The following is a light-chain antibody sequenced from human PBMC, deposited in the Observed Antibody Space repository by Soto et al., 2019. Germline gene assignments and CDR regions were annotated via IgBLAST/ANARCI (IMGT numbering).Light chain of an antibody. Sequence: QLVLTQPRSVSGSPGQSVTISCTGSSGDVGGYDFVSGFLQRPGKAPKLMIYDVTKRTSWVPDRFSGSKSGNTASLTISGLQAEDEAHYDCCSYAGSYTYVFGTGTKVTVL. V-gene: IGLV2-11*01. CDR3: CSYAGSYTYV. CDR1: SGDVGGYDF. J-gene: IGLJ1*01. CDR2: DVT.